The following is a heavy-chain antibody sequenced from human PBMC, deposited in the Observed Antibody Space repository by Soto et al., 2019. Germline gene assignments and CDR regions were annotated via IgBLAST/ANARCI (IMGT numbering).Heavy chain of an antibody. Sequence: GGSLRLSCAASGFTFSSYAMSWVRQAPGKGLEWVSAIGGCGGSTYYADSVKGRFTISRDNSKNTLYLQMNSLRAEDAAVYDCASDSSSWFLTLEPWFDPWGQGTLVTVSS. CDR3: ASDSSSWFLTLEPWFDP. CDR1: GFTFSSYA. CDR2: IGGCGGST. V-gene: IGHV3-23*01. J-gene: IGHJ5*02. D-gene: IGHD6-13*01.